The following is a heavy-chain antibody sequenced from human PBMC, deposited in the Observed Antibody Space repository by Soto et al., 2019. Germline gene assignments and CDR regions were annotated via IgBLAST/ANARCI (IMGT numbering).Heavy chain of an antibody. J-gene: IGHJ4*02. CDR3: ARGGDYVWGSYVYDY. CDR1: GGSISSYY. CDR2: IYTSGST. V-gene: IGHV4-4*07. D-gene: IGHD3-16*01. Sequence: QVQLQESGPGLVKPSETLSLTCTVSGGSISSYYWSWIRQPAGKGLEWIGRIYTSGSTNYNPSRKSRVTMSVDTSKNQFSLKLSSVTAADTAVYYCARGGDYVWGSYVYDYWGQGTLVTVSS.